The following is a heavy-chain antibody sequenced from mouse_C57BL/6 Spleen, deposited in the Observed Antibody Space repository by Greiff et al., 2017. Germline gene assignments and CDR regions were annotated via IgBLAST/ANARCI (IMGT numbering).Heavy chain of an antibody. J-gene: IGHJ2*01. CDR3: ARRGCNFFDC. Sequence: QVQLQQSGAELVKPGASVKISCKASGYAFSSYWMTWVKQRPGQGLEWIGQIYPGDGGTNYNGKFKGKATLTADKSSSTAYMQLSSLTSEDSAVYFCARRGCNFFDCWGQGTTLTASS. V-gene: IGHV1-80*01. CDR1: GYAFSSYW. D-gene: IGHD2-1*01. CDR2: IYPGDGGT.